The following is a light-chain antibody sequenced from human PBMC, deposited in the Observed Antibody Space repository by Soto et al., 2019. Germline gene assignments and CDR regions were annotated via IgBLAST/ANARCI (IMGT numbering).Light chain of an antibody. CDR2: LGS. CDR1: QSLLYGAGYMY. V-gene: IGKV2-28*01. Sequence: DIEMTQSPLSLPVTPGEPASISCRSSQSLLYGAGYMYVDWYLQKPGQPPHLLIFLGSNRASGVPDRFSGSVSGTDFTLKISRVETEDVGIYYCMQTLQTPYTFGQGTKLEIK. J-gene: IGKJ2*01. CDR3: MQTLQTPYT.